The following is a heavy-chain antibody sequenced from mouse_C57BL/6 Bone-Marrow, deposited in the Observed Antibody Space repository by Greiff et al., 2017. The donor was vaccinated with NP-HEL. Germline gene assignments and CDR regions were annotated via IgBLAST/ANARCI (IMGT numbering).Heavy chain of an antibody. J-gene: IGHJ3*01. CDR1: GHTFTSYW. CDR2: IYTSDSET. CDR3: ARWGNYGSSYGGFAY. V-gene: IGHV1-61*01. D-gene: IGHD1-1*01. Sequence: QVQLQQPGAELVRPGSSVKLSCKASGHTFTSYWKDWVKQRPGQGLEWIGNIYTSDSETHYNLKFKDKATLTVDKSSSAAYMQLSSLTSEDSAVYYCARWGNYGSSYGGFAYWGQGTLVTVSA.